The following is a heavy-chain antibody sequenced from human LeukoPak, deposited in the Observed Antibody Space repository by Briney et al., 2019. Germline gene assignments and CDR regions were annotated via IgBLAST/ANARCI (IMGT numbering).Heavy chain of an antibody. CDR3: ARVYSAPYYDFWSGPGYMDV. CDR2: ISYDGSNK. J-gene: IGHJ6*03. V-gene: IGHV3-30*04. CDR1: GFTFSSYA. Sequence: GGSLRLSCAASGFTFSSYAMHWVRQAPGKGLEWVAVISYDGSNKYYADSVKGRFTISRDNSKNTLYLQMNSLRAEDAAVYYCARVYSAPYYDFWSGPGYMDVWGKGTTVTVSS. D-gene: IGHD3-3*01.